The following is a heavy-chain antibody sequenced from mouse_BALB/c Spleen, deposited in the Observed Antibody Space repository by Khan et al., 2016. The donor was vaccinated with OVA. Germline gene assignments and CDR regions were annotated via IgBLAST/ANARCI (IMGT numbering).Heavy chain of an antibody. Sequence: QVQLKQSGPGLVQPSQSLSITCTVSGFSLSAYGIHWVRQSPGKGLEWLGVIWSGGRTDYNVPFISRLSITKDNSKSQVFFKMNSLQADDTAIYYCARNSYRYDFTYWGQGTPVTVSA. J-gene: IGHJ3*01. CDR3: ARNSYRYDFTY. CDR2: IWSGGRT. V-gene: IGHV2-2*01. CDR1: GFSLSAYG. D-gene: IGHD2-12*01.